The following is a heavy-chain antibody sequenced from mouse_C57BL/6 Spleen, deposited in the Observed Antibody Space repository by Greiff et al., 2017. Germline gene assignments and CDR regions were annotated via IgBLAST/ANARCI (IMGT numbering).Heavy chain of an antibody. CDR2: IYPGSGST. Sequence: VKLQESGAELVKPGASVKMSCKASGYTFTSYWITWVKQRPGQGLEWIGDIYPGSGSTNYNEKFKSKATLTVDTSSSTAYMQLSSLTSEDSAVYYCARHYYGTFAYWGQGTLVTVSA. CDR3: ARHYYGTFAY. V-gene: IGHV1-55*01. D-gene: IGHD1-1*01. J-gene: IGHJ3*01. CDR1: GYTFTSYW.